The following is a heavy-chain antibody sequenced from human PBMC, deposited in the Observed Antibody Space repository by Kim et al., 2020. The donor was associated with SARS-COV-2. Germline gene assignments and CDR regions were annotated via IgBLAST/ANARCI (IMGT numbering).Heavy chain of an antibody. D-gene: IGHD5-12*01. V-gene: IGHV3-30*04. CDR1: GFTFSSYA. CDR3: ARARRWLQSPFDY. CDR2: IAYDGSNK. Sequence: GGSLRLSCAASGFTFSSYAMHWVRQAPGKGLEWVAVIAYDGSNKYYADSVKGRFTISRDNSKNTLYLQMNSLRAEDTAVYYCARARRWLQSPFDYWGQGTLVTVSS. J-gene: IGHJ4*02.